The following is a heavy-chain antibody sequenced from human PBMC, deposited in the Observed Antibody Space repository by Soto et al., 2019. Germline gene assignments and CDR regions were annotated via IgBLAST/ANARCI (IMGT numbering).Heavy chain of an antibody. D-gene: IGHD6-19*01. CDR2: ISGSGGST. Sequence: GGSLRLSCAASGFTFSSYAMSWVRQAPGKGLEWVSAISGSGGSTYYADSVKGRFTISRDNSKNTLYLQMNSLRAEDTAVYYCAKPAVAGTRHHGGRPLYYFDYWGQGTLVTVSS. V-gene: IGHV3-23*01. CDR1: GFTFSSYA. J-gene: IGHJ4*02. CDR3: AKPAVAGTRHHGGRPLYYFDY.